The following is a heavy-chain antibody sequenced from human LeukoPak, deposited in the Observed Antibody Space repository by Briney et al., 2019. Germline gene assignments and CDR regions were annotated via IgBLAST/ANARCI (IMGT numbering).Heavy chain of an antibody. D-gene: IGHD6-13*01. J-gene: IGHJ5*02. CDR3: AREGQPLSRNSWFDP. CDR2: MSYDGSNK. Sequence: GGSLRLSCAASGFTFNIYAMHWVRQAPGKGLKWVAVMSYDGSNKYYADSVKSRSTISRDNSKTTLYLQMNSLRAEDTAIYYCAREGQPLSRNSWFDPWGQGALVTVSS. CDR1: GFTFNIYA. V-gene: IGHV3-30*04.